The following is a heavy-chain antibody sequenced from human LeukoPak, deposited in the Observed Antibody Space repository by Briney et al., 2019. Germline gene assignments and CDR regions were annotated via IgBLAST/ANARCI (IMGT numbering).Heavy chain of an antibody. CDR2: ISYDGSNK. J-gene: IGHJ4*02. Sequence: GRSLRLSCAASGFTFSSYAVHWVRQAPGKGLEWVAVISYDGSNKYYADSVKGRFTISRDNSKNTLYLQMNSLRAEDTAVYYCARGRAASWGQGTLVTVSS. CDR1: GFTFSSYA. CDR3: ARGRAAS. D-gene: IGHD6-25*01. V-gene: IGHV3-30-3*01.